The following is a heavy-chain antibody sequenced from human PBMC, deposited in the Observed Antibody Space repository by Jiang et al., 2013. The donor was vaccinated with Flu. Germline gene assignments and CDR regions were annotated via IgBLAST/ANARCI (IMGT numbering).Heavy chain of an antibody. CDR1: GGSFSGYY. D-gene: IGHD3-22*01. CDR3: ARETLYDSSGYYS. V-gene: IGHV4-34*01. CDR2: INHSGST. J-gene: IGHJ4*02. Sequence: LLKPSETLSLTCAVYGGSFSGYYWSWIRQPPGKGLEWIGEINHSGSTNYNPSLKSRVTISVDTSKNQFSLKLSSVTAADTAVYYCARETLYDSSGYYSWGQGTLVTVSS.